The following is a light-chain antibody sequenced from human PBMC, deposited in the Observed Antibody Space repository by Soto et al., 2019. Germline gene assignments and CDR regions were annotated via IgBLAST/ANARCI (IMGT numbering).Light chain of an antibody. CDR1: QSVSSSY. CDR2: GAS. V-gene: IGKV3-20*01. J-gene: IGKJ1*01. Sequence: EIVLTQSPGTLSLSPGERATLSCRASQSVSSSYLAWYQQKPGQAPRLLIYGASSRATDITDRFSGSGSETDFTLTISRLEPEEFAVYYCQQYGSSSWTFGQGTKVEIK. CDR3: QQYGSSSWT.